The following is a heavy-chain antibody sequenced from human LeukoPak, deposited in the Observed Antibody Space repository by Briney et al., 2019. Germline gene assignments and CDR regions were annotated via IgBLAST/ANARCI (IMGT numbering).Heavy chain of an antibody. V-gene: IGHV1-2*02. CDR3: ARVATMVWDGYKIFDY. Sequence: PGASVKVSCKASGYTFTGYYIHWVRQAPGQGLEWMGWINPNSGGTNYAQKFQGRVTMTRDTSISTAYMELSRLRSDDTAVYYCARVATMVWDGYKIFDYWGQGTLVTVSS. J-gene: IGHJ4*02. D-gene: IGHD5-24*01. CDR2: INPNSGGT. CDR1: GYTFTGYY.